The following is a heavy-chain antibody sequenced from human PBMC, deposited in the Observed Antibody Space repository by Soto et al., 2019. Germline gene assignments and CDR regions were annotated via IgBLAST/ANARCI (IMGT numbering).Heavy chain of an antibody. V-gene: IGHV3-23*01. Sequence: PGGSLRLSCAASGFTFSSYAMSWVRQAPGKGLEWVSAISGRGGSTYYADSVKGRFTISRDNSKNTLYLQMNSLRAEDTAVYYCAKGSVAAAGAYYYFGMDVWGQGTTVTVSS. J-gene: IGHJ6*02. D-gene: IGHD6-13*01. CDR1: GFTFSSYA. CDR2: ISGRGGST. CDR3: AKGSVAAAGAYYYFGMDV.